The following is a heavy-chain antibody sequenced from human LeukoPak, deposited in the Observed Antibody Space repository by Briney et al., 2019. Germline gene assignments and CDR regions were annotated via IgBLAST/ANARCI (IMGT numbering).Heavy chain of an antibody. V-gene: IGHV3-23*01. Sequence: PGGSLRLSCAASGFTFSTYAMNWVRQAPGKGLEWVSTISISGVSAYYADSVKGRFTISRDNSKNTVYLQMSSLRAEDTAVYYCAKNDGGPFDFWGQGTLVTVSS. J-gene: IGHJ5*01. CDR1: GFTFSTYA. D-gene: IGHD1-1*01. CDR3: AKNDGGPFDF. CDR2: ISISGVSA.